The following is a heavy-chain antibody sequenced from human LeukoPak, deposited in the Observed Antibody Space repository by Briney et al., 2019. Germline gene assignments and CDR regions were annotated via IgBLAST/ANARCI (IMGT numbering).Heavy chain of an antibody. V-gene: IGHV4-38-2*02. J-gene: IGHJ4*02. CDR1: GYSISNGYY. CDR3: ARGAEYYSIWRGYAGYSDY. D-gene: IGHD3-3*01. Sequence: SETLSLACTVSGYSISNGYYWGWIRQPPGKGLEWVGSIYHRGSTYYNPSLRSRVTISLDRSKKKFSLKLTSVTAADTAVYFCARGAEYYSIWRGYAGYSDYWGQGISVTVSS. CDR2: IYHRGST.